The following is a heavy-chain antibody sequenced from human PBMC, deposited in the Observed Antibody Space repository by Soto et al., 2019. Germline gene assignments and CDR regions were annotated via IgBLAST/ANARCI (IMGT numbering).Heavy chain of an antibody. D-gene: IGHD3-16*02. V-gene: IGHV3-48*02. CDR3: ARDRPQEYYDYVWGSYRYNPDYFDY. Sequence: LRLSCAASGFTFSSYSMNWVRQAPGKELEWVSYISSSSSTIYYADSVKGRFTISRDNAKNSLYLQMNSLRDEDTAVYYCARDRPQEYYDYVWGSYRYNPDYFDYWGQGTLGTVSS. CDR2: ISSSSSTI. J-gene: IGHJ4*02. CDR1: GFTFSSYS.